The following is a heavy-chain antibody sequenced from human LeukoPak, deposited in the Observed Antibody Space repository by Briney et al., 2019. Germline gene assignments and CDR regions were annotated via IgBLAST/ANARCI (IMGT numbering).Heavy chain of an antibody. V-gene: IGHV3-23*01. CDR3: ARAGRAMSSSSGGPFGY. J-gene: IGHJ4*02. Sequence: GSLRLSCAASGFTFTNYVMSWVRQPPGKGLEWVSTITGSGGTTYYADSVKGRFTISRDNSKNTLSLQMNSLRAEDTAVYYCARAGRAMSSSSGGPFGYWGQGTLVTVSS. CDR2: ITGSGGTT. D-gene: IGHD6-6*01. CDR1: GFTFTNYV.